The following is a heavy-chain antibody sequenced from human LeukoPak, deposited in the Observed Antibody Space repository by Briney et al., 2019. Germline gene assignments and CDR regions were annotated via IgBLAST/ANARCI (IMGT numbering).Heavy chain of an antibody. V-gene: IGHV1-2*02. CDR1: GYTFTGYY. Sequence: ASVKVSCKASGYTFTGYYMHWVRQAPGQGLEWMGWINPNSGGTNYAQKFQGRVTMTRDTSISTAYMELSRLRSDDTAVYYCAREVAVAVSYTRPPAFDYWGQGTLVTVSS. J-gene: IGHJ4*02. D-gene: IGHD6-19*01. CDR2: INPNSGGT. CDR3: AREVAVAVSYTRPPAFDY.